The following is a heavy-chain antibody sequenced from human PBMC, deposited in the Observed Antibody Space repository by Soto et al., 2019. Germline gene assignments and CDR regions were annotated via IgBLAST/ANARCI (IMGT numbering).Heavy chain of an antibody. J-gene: IGHJ4*02. D-gene: IGHD3-9*01. CDR1: GYSFTSYW. CDR3: ARPHFVDYDILTGYFAYDY. CDR2: IYPGDSDT. V-gene: IGHV5-51*01. Sequence: GESLKISCKGSGYSFTSYWIGWVRQMPGKGLEWMGIIYPGDSDTRYSPSFQGQVTISADKSISTAYLQWSSLKASDTAMYYCARPHFVDYDILTGYFAYDYWGQGTLVTVSS.